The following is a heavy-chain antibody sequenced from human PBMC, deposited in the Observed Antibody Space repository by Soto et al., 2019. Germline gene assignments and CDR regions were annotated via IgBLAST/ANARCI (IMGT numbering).Heavy chain of an antibody. V-gene: IGHV3-73*01. CDR3: TRLHYDFWSGYYLNWFDP. CDR1: GFTFSGSA. J-gene: IGHJ5*02. D-gene: IGHD3-3*01. CDR2: IRSKANSYAT. Sequence: EVQLVESGGGLVQPGGSLKLSCAASGFTFSGSAMHWVRQASGKGLEWVGRIRSKANSYATAYAASVKGRFTISRDDSKNTAYLQMNSPKTEDTAVYYCTRLHYDFWSGYYLNWFDPWGQGTLVTVSS.